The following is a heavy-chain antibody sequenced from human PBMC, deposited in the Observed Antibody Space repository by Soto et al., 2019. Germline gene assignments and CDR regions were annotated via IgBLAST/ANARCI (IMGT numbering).Heavy chain of an antibody. CDR1: GGSISSGDYY. Sequence: SETLSLTCTVSGGSISSGDYYWSWIRQPPGKGLEWIGYIYYSGSTYYNPSLKSRITISVDTSKNQFSLKLYSVTAPDTAVYYCACQRGYSYGYFDYWGQGTPVTVSS. CDR2: IYYSGST. CDR3: ACQRGYSYGYFDY. J-gene: IGHJ4*02. V-gene: IGHV4-30-4*01. D-gene: IGHD5-18*01.